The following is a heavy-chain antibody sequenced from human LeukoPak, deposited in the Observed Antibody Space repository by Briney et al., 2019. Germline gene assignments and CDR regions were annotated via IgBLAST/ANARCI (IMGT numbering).Heavy chain of an antibody. CDR2: IYSGGST. Sequence: GGSLRLSCTVSGFTFGDYAINWVRQAPGKGLEWVSVIYSGGSTYYADSVKGRFTISRDNSKNTLYLQMNSLRAEDTAVYYCARGEEHYYDSSGYFDYWGQGTLVTVSS. CDR1: GFTFGDYA. J-gene: IGHJ4*02. CDR3: ARGEEHYYDSSGYFDY. D-gene: IGHD3-22*01. V-gene: IGHV3-53*01.